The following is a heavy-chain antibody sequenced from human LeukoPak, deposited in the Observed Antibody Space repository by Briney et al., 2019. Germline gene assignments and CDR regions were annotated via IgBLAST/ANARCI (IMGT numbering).Heavy chain of an antibody. Sequence: SETLSLTCTVSGGSIRSYYWNWIRQPPGKGLEWIGYMSDSGSTNYNPSLKSRVTISVDTSKKQFSLKLSSLTAADTAVYYCARYEMGNRNWFDPWGQGTLVTVSS. CDR3: ARYEMGNRNWFDP. CDR2: MSDSGST. V-gene: IGHV4-59*01. J-gene: IGHJ5*02. CDR1: GGSIRSYY. D-gene: IGHD5-24*01.